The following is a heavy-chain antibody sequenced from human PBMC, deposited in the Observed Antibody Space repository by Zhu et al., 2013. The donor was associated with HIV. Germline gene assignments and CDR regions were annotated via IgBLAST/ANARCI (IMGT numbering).Heavy chain of an antibody. V-gene: IGHV1-2*02. CDR1: GFTFSAYY. J-gene: IGHJ3*01. Sequence: QVQLVQSGREVKKPGASVKVSCETSGFTFSAYYVHWVRQAPGQGLQWMGWINLDNGATHPAQEFQGRLIMSRDTPTKTVYMELLSLTSDDTAVYFCVRDVTASHLNAFDVWGQGTVVTV. CDR2: INLDNGAT. D-gene: IGHD2-21*02. CDR3: VRDVTASHLNAFDV.